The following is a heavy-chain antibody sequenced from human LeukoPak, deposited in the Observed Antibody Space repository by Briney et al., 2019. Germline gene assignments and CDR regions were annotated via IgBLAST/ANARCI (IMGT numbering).Heavy chain of an antibody. CDR3: AKDSRSGRLYDAFDI. J-gene: IGHJ3*02. D-gene: IGHD3-10*01. CDR1: GFTFSSYA. Sequence: PGGSLRLSCAASGFTFSSYAMSWVRQAPGKGLEWVSAIRGSGGSTYYADSVKGRFTISRDNSKNTLYLQMNSLRAEDTAVYYCAKDSRSGRLYDAFDIWGQGTMVTVSS. CDR2: IRGSGGST. V-gene: IGHV3-23*01.